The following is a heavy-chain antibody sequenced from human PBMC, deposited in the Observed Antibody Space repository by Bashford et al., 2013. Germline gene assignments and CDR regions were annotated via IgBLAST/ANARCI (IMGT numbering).Heavy chain of an antibody. J-gene: IGHJ4*02. Sequence: ASVKVSCKASGYTFTSYGIIWVRQAPGQGLEWMGWISPYNGDTNYARKLQGRVTMTADTSTYTAYMELRSLRSDDTAVYYCTRDLDTVMLRGSGYWGQGTLVTVSS. CDR3: TRDLDTVMLRGSGY. CDR2: ISPYNGDT. CDR1: GYTFTSYG. D-gene: IGHD5-18*01. V-gene: IGHV1-18*01.